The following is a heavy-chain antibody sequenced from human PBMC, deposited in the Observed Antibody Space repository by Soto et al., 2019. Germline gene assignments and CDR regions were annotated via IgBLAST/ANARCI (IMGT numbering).Heavy chain of an antibody. CDR2: MNPNSGNT. CDR1: GYTFTSYD. D-gene: IGHD6-19*01. Sequence: QVQLVQSGAEVKKPGASVKVSCKASGYTFTSYDINWVRQATGQGLEWMGWMNPNSGNTGYAQKFQGRVTMTRNTSIITAYMELSSLRSEDTAVYYCARTIAVAGTWDWYFDLWGRGTLVTVSS. CDR3: ARTIAVAGTWDWYFDL. J-gene: IGHJ2*01. V-gene: IGHV1-8*01.